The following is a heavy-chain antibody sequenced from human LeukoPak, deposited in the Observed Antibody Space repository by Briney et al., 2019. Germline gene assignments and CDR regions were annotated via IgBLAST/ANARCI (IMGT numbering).Heavy chain of an antibody. Sequence: GGSLRLSCAASGFTFSNYAMGWVRQAPGKGLEWVSSIIATGGSTFYADSMKGRFTISRDNSKNTLYLQMNSLGAEDTAVYYCAKDLRTYGSGIYRLPTVIFAYWGQGTLVTVSS. J-gene: IGHJ4*02. CDR2: IIATGGST. CDR3: AKDLRTYGSGIYRLPTVIFAY. V-gene: IGHV3-23*01. CDR1: GFTFSNYA. D-gene: IGHD3-10*01.